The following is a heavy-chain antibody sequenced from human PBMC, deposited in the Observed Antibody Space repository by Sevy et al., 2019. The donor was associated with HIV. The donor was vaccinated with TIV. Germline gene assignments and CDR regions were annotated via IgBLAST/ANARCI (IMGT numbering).Heavy chain of an antibody. CDR3: ARVGIAAAVDYYYYMDV. Sequence: GGSLRLSCAASGFTFSSYWMHWVRQAPGKGLVWVSRINSDGSSTSYADSVKGRFTIARDNAKNTLYLQMNSLRAEDTAVYYCARVGIAAAVDYYYYMDVWGKGTTVTVSS. D-gene: IGHD6-13*01. V-gene: IGHV3-74*01. CDR1: GFTFSSYW. CDR2: INSDGSST. J-gene: IGHJ6*03.